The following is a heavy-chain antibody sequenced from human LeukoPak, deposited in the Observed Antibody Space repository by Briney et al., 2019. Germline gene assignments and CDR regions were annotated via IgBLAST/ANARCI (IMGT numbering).Heavy chain of an antibody. Sequence: GGSLRVSCAASGFTVTSNYMTWVRQAPGKGLEWVSIIYDNGDTYYADSVKGRFTVTRDSSKNTVSLEMNSLRVDDTAVYYCVSHSDPLTGYSFDYWGQGTLVNVSS. J-gene: IGHJ4*02. CDR2: IYDNGDT. D-gene: IGHD3-9*01. CDR3: VSHSDPLTGYSFDY. V-gene: IGHV3-53*01. CDR1: GFTVTSNY.